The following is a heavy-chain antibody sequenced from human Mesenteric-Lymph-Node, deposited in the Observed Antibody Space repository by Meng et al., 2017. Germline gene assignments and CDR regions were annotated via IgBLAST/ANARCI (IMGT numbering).Heavy chain of an antibody. D-gene: IGHD3-10*01. CDR3: LRGSGGSV. CDR1: GDPLTNHNG. Sequence: GSGHSLWDPYDTLPPPFVVSGDPLTNHNGWAWVRQPPGKGLEWIGEIPHRGSSAYNPSLKSRVSMSIDKSKNQFSLKLTSVTAADTAVYHCLRGSGGSVWGQGTLVTVSS. J-gene: IGHJ1*01. V-gene: IGHV4/OR15-8*03. CDR2: IPHRGSS.